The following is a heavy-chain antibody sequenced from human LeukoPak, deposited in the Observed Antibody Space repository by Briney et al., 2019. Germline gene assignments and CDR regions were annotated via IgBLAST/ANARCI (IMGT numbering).Heavy chain of an antibody. CDR1: GGSISSYY. CDR2: IYYSGST. CDR3: ARGYPVYGSFDY. Sequence: SETLSLTCTVSGGSISSYYWSWIRQPPGKGLEWIGYIYYSGSTNYNPSLRSRVTISVATSKNQFSLKLSSVTAADTAVYYCARGYPVYGSFDYWGQGTLVTVSS. J-gene: IGHJ4*02. V-gene: IGHV4-59*01. D-gene: IGHD2/OR15-2a*01.